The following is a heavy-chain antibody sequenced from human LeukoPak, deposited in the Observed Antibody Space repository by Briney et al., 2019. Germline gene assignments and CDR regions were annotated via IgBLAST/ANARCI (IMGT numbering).Heavy chain of an antibody. J-gene: IGHJ4*02. CDR1: GGSISSYY. V-gene: IGHV4-4*07. Sequence: SETLSLTCTVSGGSISSYYWSWIRQPAGKGLEWIGRIYTSGSTNYNHSLKSLVTMSVDTSKNQFSLKLSSVTAANTAVYYCARTPSGSYWLYYFDYWGQATLVTVSS. D-gene: IGHD1-26*01. CDR3: ARTPSGSYWLYYFDY. CDR2: IYTSGST.